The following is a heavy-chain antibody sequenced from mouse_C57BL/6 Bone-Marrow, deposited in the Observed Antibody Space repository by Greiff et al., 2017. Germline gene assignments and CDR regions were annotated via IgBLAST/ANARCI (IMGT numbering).Heavy chain of an antibody. V-gene: IGHV3-6*01. D-gene: IGHD2-2*01. CDR1: GYSITSGYY. J-gene: IGHJ4*01. CDR2: ISYDGSN. CDR3: ARGGLPYAMDY. Sequence: ESGPGLVKTSQSLSLTCSVTGYSITSGYYWNWIRQFPGNKLEWMGYISYDGSNNYNPSLKNRISITRDTSKNQFFLKLNSVTTEDTATYYCARGGLPYAMDYWGQGTSVTVSS.